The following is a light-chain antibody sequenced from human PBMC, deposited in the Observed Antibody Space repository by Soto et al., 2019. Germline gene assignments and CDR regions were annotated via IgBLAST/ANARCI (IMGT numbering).Light chain of an antibody. V-gene: IGLV2-23*03. CDR3: CSYAGSSTVHVV. CDR1: SSDVGSYNP. Sequence: QSALTQPASVSGSPGQSITISCTGTSSDVGSYNPVSWYQQHPGKAPKLMIYEGNKRPSRVSNRFSGSKSGNTASLTISGLQAEDEADYYCCSYAGSSTVHVVFGGGTKVTGL. CDR2: EGN. J-gene: IGLJ2*01.